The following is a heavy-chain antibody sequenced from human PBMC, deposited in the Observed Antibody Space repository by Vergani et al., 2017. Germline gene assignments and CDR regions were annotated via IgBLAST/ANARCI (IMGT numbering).Heavy chain of an antibody. CDR2: ISGDGGST. D-gene: IGHD6-19*01. CDR3: AKDSSIDSSGVFDY. Sequence: EVQLVESGGGVVQPGGSLRLSCAASGFTFDDYAMHWVRQAPGKGLEWVSLISGDGGSTYYADSVKGRFTISRDNSKNSLYLQMNSLSTEDTALYYCAKDSSIDSSGVFDYWGQGTLVTVSS. J-gene: IGHJ4*02. V-gene: IGHV3-43*02. CDR1: GFTFDDYA.